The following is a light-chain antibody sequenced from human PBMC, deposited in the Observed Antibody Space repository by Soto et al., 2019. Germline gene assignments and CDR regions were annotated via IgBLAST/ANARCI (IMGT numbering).Light chain of an antibody. CDR3: SSYTISNTLPVV. V-gene: IGLV2-14*01. CDR2: EVT. J-gene: IGLJ1*01. CDR1: RRDVGGYNY. Sequence: SVLAQPASVSGSPGQSITISCTGTRRDVGGYNYVSWYQQYPGKSPKLLIYEVTHRPSGVSNRFSGSKSGNTASLTISGLQAEDEADYYCSSYTISNTLPVVFGTGTKVTVL.